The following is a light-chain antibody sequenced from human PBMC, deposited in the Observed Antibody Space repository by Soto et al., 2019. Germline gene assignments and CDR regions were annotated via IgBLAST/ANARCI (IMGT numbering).Light chain of an antibody. CDR1: QSVRSK. J-gene: IGKJ2*01. V-gene: IGKV3-15*01. CDR3: QQYDNWPQT. CDR2: GAS. Sequence: VMTQSPATLSVSPGERATLSCRASQSVRSKLAWYQQKPGQAPILLIHGASTRATGTPARFSGSGSGTEFTLTISSLQSEDLAIYYCQQYDNWPQTFGQGTKLEIK.